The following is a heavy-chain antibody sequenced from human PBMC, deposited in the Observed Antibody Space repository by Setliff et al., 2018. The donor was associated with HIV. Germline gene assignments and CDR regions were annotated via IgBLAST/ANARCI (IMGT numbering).Heavy chain of an antibody. D-gene: IGHD2-15*01. Sequence: GESLKISCKGSGYSFSNYWIAWVRQMPGKGLEWMGIIYPGYSDTAYNPSFQGQVTISADKSISTTYLRWSSLKASDSAMYYCARQERYCSGGSCYPQAFDIWGQGTMVTVSS. CDR3: ARQERYCSGGSCYPQAFDI. V-gene: IGHV5-51*01. CDR2: IYPGYSDT. CDR1: GYSFSNYW. J-gene: IGHJ3*02.